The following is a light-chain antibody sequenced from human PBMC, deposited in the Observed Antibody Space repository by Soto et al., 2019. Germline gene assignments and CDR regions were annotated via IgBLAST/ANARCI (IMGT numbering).Light chain of an antibody. Sequence: EIVLTQSPGTLSLSPGERATLSCRASQSVTSNYLAWYQQKPGQAPRLLIYAASRRAPGIPDRFSASGSGTDFTLTISRLEPEDFAVYFCQQHGTSPPWTCGQGTKVDIK. CDR1: QSVTSNY. V-gene: IGKV3-20*01. J-gene: IGKJ1*01. CDR2: AAS. CDR3: QQHGTSPPWT.